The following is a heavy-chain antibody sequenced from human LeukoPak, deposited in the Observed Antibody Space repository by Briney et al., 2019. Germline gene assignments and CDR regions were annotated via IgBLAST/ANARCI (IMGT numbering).Heavy chain of an antibody. CDR3: ERGSRSNWNDLGWFDP. Sequence: ASVNVSCKASGYTFTSYAMHWVSHAPGQRLEWMGWINAGNGNTKYSQKFQGRVTITRDTSASTAYMELSSLRSEDTAVYYRERGSRSNWNDLGWFDPWGQGTLVTVSS. J-gene: IGHJ5*02. D-gene: IGHD1-1*01. V-gene: IGHV1-3*01. CDR1: GYTFTSYA. CDR2: INAGNGNT.